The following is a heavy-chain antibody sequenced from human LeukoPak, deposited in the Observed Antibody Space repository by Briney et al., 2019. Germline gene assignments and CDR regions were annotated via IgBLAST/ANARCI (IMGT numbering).Heavy chain of an antibody. CDR1: GFIFSLYP. J-gene: IGHJ4*02. V-gene: IGHV3-30-3*01. D-gene: IGHD3-10*01. Sequence: PGGSLRLSCAASGFIFSLYPMHWVRQAPGKGLEWVAVLSYDGSNKYYADSVKGRFTISKDNSKNTLYLQMNSLRAEDTAVYYCARGEGPGSGSYFSSFDYWGQGILVTVSS. CDR2: LSYDGSNK. CDR3: ARGEGPGSGSYFSSFDY.